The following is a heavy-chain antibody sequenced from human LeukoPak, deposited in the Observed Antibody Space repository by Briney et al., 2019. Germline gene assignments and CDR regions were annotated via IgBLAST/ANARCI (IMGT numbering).Heavy chain of an antibody. CDR1: GFTFSSYA. D-gene: IGHD6-13*01. V-gene: IGHV3-23*01. CDR3: AKGHSSSWYGDLFVLY. J-gene: IGHJ4*02. Sequence: GGSLRLSCAASGFTFSSYAMSWVRQAPGKGLEWVSAISGSGGSTYYADSVKGRFTISRDNSKNTLYLQMNSLRAEDTAVYYCAKGHSSSWYGDLFVLYWGQGTLVTVSS. CDR2: ISGSGGST.